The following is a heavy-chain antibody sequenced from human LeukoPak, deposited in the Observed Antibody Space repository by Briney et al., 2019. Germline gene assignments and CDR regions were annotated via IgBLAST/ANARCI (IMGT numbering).Heavy chain of an antibody. CDR1: GCTFSSYA. Sequence: AGGSLRLSCAASGCTFSSYAMHWVRQAPGKGLEWVAVISYDGSNKYYADSVKGRFTISRDNSKNTLYLQMNSLRAEDTAVYYCARDFGIAAAGTFDYWGQGTLVTVSS. CDR2: ISYDGSNK. J-gene: IGHJ4*02. D-gene: IGHD6-13*01. CDR3: ARDFGIAAAGTFDY. V-gene: IGHV3-30-3*01.